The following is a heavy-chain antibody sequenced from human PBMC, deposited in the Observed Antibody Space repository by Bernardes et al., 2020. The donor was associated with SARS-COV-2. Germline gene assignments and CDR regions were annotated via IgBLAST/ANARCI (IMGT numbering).Heavy chain of an antibody. J-gene: IGHJ4*02. CDR1: GITFTDYW. CDR3: VSQVNSGGHN. D-gene: IGHD4-17*01. Sequence: GGCLRLSCAASGITFTDYWMHWVRQAPGKGLVWVSGINPGGYTTQYAGSVKGRFTISRDNAKNTLYVEMNSLGAEDTAIYYCVSQVNSGGHNWGRGTLVTVSS. CDR2: INPGGYTT. V-gene: IGHV3-74*01.